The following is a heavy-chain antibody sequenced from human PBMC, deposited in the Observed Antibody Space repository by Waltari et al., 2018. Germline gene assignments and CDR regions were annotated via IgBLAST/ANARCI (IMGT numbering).Heavy chain of an antibody. CDR3: VRTVYSSGPWDDY. D-gene: IGHD3-22*01. J-gene: IGHJ4*02. CDR2: VNPSGGRT. Sequence: QVQLVQSGAEVKMPGASVKISCKASGYTFISYYVHWVRQAPGQGLEWMGLVNPSGGRTTYAQKFQDRVTMTSDTSTSTVDMELHNLRFDDTAVYFCVRTVYSSGPWDDYWGQGTLVTVSS. CDR1: GYTFISYY. V-gene: IGHV1-46*01.